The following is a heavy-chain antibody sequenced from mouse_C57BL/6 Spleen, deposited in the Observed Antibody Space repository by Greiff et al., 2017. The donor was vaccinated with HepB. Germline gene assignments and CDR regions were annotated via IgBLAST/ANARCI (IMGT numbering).Heavy chain of an antibody. CDR3: ARRELGSNLGY. D-gene: IGHD1-1*01. J-gene: IGHJ2*01. CDR1: GYTFTSYW. V-gene: IGHV1-69*01. Sequence: QVQLQQPGAELVMPGASVKLSCKASGYTFTSYWMHWVKQRPGQGLEWIGEIDPSDSYTNYNQKFKGKSTLTVDKSSSTAYMQLSSLTSEDSAVYYCARRELGSNLGYWGQGTTLTVSS. CDR2: IDPSDSYT.